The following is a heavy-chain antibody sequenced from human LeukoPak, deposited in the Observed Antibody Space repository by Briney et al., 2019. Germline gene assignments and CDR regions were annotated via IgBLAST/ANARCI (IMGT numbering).Heavy chain of an antibody. Sequence: GGSLRLSCAASGFTFSDYYMSWIRQAPGKGLEWVSYISSSGSTIYYADSVKGRFTISRDNAKNSLYLQMNSLRAEDTAVYYCARSGYSSSWYSPVYYYYMDVWGKGITVTVSS. D-gene: IGHD6-13*01. J-gene: IGHJ6*03. CDR2: ISSSGSTI. V-gene: IGHV3-11*01. CDR1: GFTFSDYY. CDR3: ARSGYSSSWYSPVYYYYMDV.